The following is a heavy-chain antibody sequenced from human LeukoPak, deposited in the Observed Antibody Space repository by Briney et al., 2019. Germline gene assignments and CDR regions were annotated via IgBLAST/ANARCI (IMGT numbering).Heavy chain of an antibody. J-gene: IGHJ3*02. CDR2: IWYDGSNK. CDR3: ARDYQLRHAFDI. D-gene: IGHD2-2*01. Sequence: GGSLRLSCAASGFTFSSYGMHWVRQAPGKGLEWVAVIWYDGSNKYYADSVKGRFTISRDNAKNTLYLQMNSLRAEDTAVYYCARDYQLRHAFDIWGQGTMVTVSS. CDR1: GFTFSSYG. V-gene: IGHV3-33*01.